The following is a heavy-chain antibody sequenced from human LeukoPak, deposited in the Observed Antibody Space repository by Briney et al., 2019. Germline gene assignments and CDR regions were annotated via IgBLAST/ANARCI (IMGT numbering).Heavy chain of an antibody. CDR3: ARYGYGGYY. D-gene: IGHD4-23*01. J-gene: IGHJ4*02. Sequence: SETLSLTCAVSGYSISSGYYWGWIRQPPGKGLEWIGTIYHSGYTYNNPSLKSRVTISVDTSKNQFSLKVSSVTAADTAMYYYARYGYGGYYWGQGTLVTVSS. CDR1: GYSISSGYY. V-gene: IGHV4-38-2*01. CDR2: IYHSGYT.